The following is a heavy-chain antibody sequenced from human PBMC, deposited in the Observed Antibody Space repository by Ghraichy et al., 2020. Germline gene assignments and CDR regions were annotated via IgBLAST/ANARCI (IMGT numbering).Heavy chain of an antibody. CDR2: IYYSGST. J-gene: IGHJ6*02. V-gene: IGHV4-59*01. D-gene: IGHD3-10*01. Sequence: SETLSLTCTVSGGSISSYYCSWIRQPPGKGLEWIGYIYYSGSTNYNPSLKSRVTISVDTSKNQFSLKLSSVTAADTAVYYCARDLKRGAPSPNGSGSYPPGPRYYYYGMDVWGQGTTVTVSS. CDR1: GGSISSYY. CDR3: ARDLKRGAPSPNGSGSYPPGPRYYYYGMDV.